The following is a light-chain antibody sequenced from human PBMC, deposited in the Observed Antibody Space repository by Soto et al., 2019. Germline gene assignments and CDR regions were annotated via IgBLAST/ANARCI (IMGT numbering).Light chain of an antibody. CDR3: HQYGSSFWA. CDR2: GAS. V-gene: IGKV3-20*01. CDR1: QNVSSSY. Sequence: EIVLTQSPGTLSLSPGERATLSCRASQNVSSSYLAWYQQKPGQAPRLLIYGASSRATGIPDRFSGSGSGTDFTLTINRLEPEDFSVYYCHQYGSSFWAFGGGTKVEIK. J-gene: IGKJ4*01.